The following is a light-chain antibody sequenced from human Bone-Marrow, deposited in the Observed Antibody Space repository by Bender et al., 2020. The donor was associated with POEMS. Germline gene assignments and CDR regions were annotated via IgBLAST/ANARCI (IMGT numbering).Light chain of an antibody. CDR1: SSDVGGFTY. CDR2: DVS. J-gene: IGLJ1*01. Sequence: QSALTQPASVSGSPGQSITVSCTGTSSDVGGFTYVSWYQQHPDEAPKLLIYDVSDRPSGVPDRFSGSKSGNTASLTISGLQAEDEADYYCCSYAGGNTYVFGTGTQVAVL. V-gene: IGLV2-11*01. CDR3: CSYAGGNTYV.